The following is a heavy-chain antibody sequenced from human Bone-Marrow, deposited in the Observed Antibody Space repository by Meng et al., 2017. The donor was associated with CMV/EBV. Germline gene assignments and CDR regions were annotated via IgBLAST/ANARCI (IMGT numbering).Heavy chain of an antibody. CDR2: MNPNSGNT. V-gene: IGHV1-8*03. D-gene: IGHD6-19*01. Sequence: ASVKVSCKASGGTFSSYAISWVRQAPGQGLEWMGWMNPNSGNTGYAQKFQGRVTITRNTSISTAYMELSSLRSEDTAVYYCARSGPYSSGWFQYGMDVWGQGTTVTVSS. J-gene: IGHJ6*02. CDR3: ARSGPYSSGWFQYGMDV. CDR1: GGTFSSYA.